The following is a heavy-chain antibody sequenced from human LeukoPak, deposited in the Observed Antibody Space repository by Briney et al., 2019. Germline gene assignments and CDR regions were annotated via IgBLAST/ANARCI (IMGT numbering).Heavy chain of an antibody. V-gene: IGHV4-31*03. Sequence: PSETLSLTCTVSGGSISNGVYYWSWIRQHPGKGLEWIGYIYYSGSTYYSPSLKSRLTMSVDTSKNQFSLKLSSVTAADTAVYYCARDLGGGSFDFWGRGTLVTVSS. CDR3: ARDLGGGSFDF. CDR1: GGSISNGVYY. D-gene: IGHD2-15*01. J-gene: IGHJ4*02. CDR2: IYYSGST.